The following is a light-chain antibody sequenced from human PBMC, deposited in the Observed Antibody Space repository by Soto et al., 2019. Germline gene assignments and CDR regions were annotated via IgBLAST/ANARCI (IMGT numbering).Light chain of an antibody. CDR3: QQYGSSPRT. Sequence: EIVLTQSPGTLSLSPGERATLSCRASQSVSGTYLAWYRQKSGQAPSLLIYGVSNRATGIPDRFSGSGSGTDFTLTISRLEPEDFAVYYCQQYGSSPRTFGQGTKVEIK. CDR1: QSVSGTY. CDR2: GVS. V-gene: IGKV3-20*01. J-gene: IGKJ1*01.